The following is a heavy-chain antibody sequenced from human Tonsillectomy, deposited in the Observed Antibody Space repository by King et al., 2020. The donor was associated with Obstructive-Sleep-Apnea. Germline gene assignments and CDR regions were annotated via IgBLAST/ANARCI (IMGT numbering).Heavy chain of an antibody. CDR2: IYYSGST. Sequence: QLQESGPGLVKPSQTLSLTCTVSGGSISSGGYYWSWIRQHPGKGLEWIGYIYYSGSTYYNPSLEFRVTISVDTTKNQFSLKLSSVTAADTAVYYCARDRAMVRGSNYYYYGMDVWGQGTTVTVSS. CDR3: ARDRAMVRGSNYYYYGMDV. D-gene: IGHD3-10*01. V-gene: IGHV4-31*03. CDR1: GGSISSGGYY. J-gene: IGHJ6*02.